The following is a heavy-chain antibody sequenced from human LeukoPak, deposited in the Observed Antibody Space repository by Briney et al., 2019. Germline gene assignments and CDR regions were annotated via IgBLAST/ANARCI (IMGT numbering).Heavy chain of an antibody. CDR1: GYTFTSYG. V-gene: IGHV1-18*01. Sequence: ASVKVSCKASGYTFTSYGISWVRQAPGQGLEWMGWISAYNGNTNYAQTLQGRVTMTTDTSTSTAYIEQRSLRSDDTAVYYCARERAKCERGGYYYYYYMDVWSKGTTVTISS. CDR2: ISAYNGNT. CDR3: ARERAKCERGGYYYYYYMDV. J-gene: IGHJ6*03. D-gene: IGHD6-25*01.